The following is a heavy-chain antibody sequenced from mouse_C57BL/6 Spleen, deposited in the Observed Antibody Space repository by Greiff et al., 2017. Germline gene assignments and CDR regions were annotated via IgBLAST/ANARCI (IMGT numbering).Heavy chain of an antibody. CDR3: ARLSSGYSDYFDY. J-gene: IGHJ2*01. V-gene: IGHV5-6*01. D-gene: IGHD3-2*02. CDR2: ISSGGSYT. Sequence: EVKVVESGGDLVKPGGSLKLSCAASGFTFSSYGMSWVRQTPDKRLEWVATISSGGSYTYYPDSVKGRFTISRDNAKNTLYLQMSSLKSEDTAMYYCARLSSGYSDYFDYWGQGTTLTVSS. CDR1: GFTFSSYG.